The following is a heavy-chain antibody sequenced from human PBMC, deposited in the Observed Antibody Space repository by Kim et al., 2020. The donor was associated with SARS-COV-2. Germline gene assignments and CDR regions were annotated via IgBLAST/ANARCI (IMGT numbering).Heavy chain of an antibody. CDR3: ARARAAARLRGFDY. J-gene: IGHJ4*02. V-gene: IGHV4-30-4*01. CDR2: IYYSGST. D-gene: IGHD6-6*01. CDR1: GGSISSGDYY. Sequence: SETLSLTCTVSGGSISSGDYYWSWIRQPPGKGLEWIGYIYYSGSTYYNPSLKSRVTISVDTSKNQFSLKLSSVTAADTAVYYCARARAAARLRGFDYWGQGTLVTVSS.